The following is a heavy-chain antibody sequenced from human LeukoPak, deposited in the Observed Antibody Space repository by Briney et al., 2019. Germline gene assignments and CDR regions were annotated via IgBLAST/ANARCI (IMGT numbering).Heavy chain of an antibody. CDR2: IYYSGST. CDR3: ARRADRLPFDY. V-gene: IGHV4-39*01. D-gene: IGHD4-11*01. J-gene: IGHJ4*02. CDR1: GGSISSSSYY. Sequence: SETLSLTCTVSGGSISSSSYYWGWIRQPPGKGLEWIGSIYYSGSTYYNPSLKSRVTISVDTSKNQFSLKLSSVTAADTAVYYCARRADRLPFDYWAREPWSPSPQ.